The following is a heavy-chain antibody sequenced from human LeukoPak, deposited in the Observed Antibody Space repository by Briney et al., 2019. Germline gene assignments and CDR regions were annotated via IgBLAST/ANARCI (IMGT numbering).Heavy chain of an antibody. CDR3: ARGSYYYDSSGYPFDY. CDR1: GFTFDDYG. D-gene: IGHD3-22*01. J-gene: IGHJ4*02. CDR2: INWNGGST. Sequence: GGSLRLSCAASGFTFDDYGMGWVRQAPGKGLEWVSGINWNGGSTGYADSVKGRFTISRDNAKNSLYLQMNSLRAEDTALYYCARGSYYYDSSGYPFDYWGQGTLVTVSS. V-gene: IGHV3-20*04.